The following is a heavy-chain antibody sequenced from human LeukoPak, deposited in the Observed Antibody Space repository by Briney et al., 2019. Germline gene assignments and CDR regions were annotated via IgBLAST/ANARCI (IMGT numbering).Heavy chain of an antibody. D-gene: IGHD6-6*01. V-gene: IGHV4-30-4*01. CDR1: GGSISSGDYY. J-gene: IGHJ5*02. Sequence: QTLSLTCTVSGGSISSGDYYWSWIRQPPGTGLEWIGYIYYSGSTYYNPSLKSRVTISVDTSKNQFSLKLSSVTAADTAVYYCARGSSSSGWFDPWGQGTLVTVSS. CDR2: IYYSGST. CDR3: ARGSSSSGWFDP.